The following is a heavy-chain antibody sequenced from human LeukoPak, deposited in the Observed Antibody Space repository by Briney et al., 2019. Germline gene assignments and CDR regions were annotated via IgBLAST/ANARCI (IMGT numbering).Heavy chain of an antibody. Sequence: PGGSLRLSCAASGFTFSSYEMNWVRQAPGKGLEWVSYISSSGSTIYYADSVKGRFTISRDNAKNSLYLQTNSLRAEDTAVYYCASTYYDILTGYHRPYYFDYWGQGTLVTVSS. D-gene: IGHD3-9*01. V-gene: IGHV3-48*03. CDR1: GFTFSSYE. CDR3: ASTYYDILTGYHRPYYFDY. J-gene: IGHJ4*02. CDR2: ISSSGSTI.